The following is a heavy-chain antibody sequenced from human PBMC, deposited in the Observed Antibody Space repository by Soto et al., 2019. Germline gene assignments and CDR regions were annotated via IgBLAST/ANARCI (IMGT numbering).Heavy chain of an antibody. D-gene: IGHD4-17*01. CDR2: IYHSGST. J-gene: IGHJ4*02. CDR1: GGSISSGGYS. Sequence: SETLSLTCAVSGGSISSGGYSWSWIRQPPGKGLEWIGYIYHSGSTYYNPSLKSRVTISVDTSKNQFSLKLSSVTAADTAVYYCARGGRRWPKPDFDYWGQGTLVTVSS. V-gene: IGHV4-30-2*01. CDR3: ARGGRRWPKPDFDY.